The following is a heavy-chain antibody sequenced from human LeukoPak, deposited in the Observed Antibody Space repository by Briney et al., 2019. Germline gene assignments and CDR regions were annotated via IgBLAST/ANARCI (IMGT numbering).Heavy chain of an antibody. V-gene: IGHV3-66*02. D-gene: IGHD5-24*01. Sequence: GGSLRLSCAASGFTVSSNYMGWVRQAPGKGLEWVSVIYSGGSTYYADSVKGRFTISRDNSKNTLYLQMNSLRAEDTAVYYCARDRNEGVDMENYYYYYMDVWGKGTTVTVSS. J-gene: IGHJ6*03. CDR1: GFTVSSNY. CDR3: ARDRNEGVDMENYYYYYMDV. CDR2: IYSGGST.